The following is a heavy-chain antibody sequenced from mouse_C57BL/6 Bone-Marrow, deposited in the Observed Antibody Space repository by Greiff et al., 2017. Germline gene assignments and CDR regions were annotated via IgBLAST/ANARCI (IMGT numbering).Heavy chain of an antibody. D-gene: IGHD2-2*01. J-gene: IGHJ4*01. CDR2: INPNNGGT. Sequence: DVKLVESGPELVKPGASVKMSCKASGYTFTDYNMHWVKQSHGKSLEWIGYINPNNGGTSYNQKFKGKATLTVNKSSSTAYMELRSLTSEDSAVYYCANDLLWLRRYYYAMDYWGQGTSVTVSS. V-gene: IGHV1-22*01. CDR3: ANDLLWLRRYYYAMDY. CDR1: GYTFTDYN.